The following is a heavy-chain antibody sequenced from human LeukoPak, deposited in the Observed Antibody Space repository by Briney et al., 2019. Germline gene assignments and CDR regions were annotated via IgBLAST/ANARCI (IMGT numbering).Heavy chain of an antibody. CDR2: ISSSSSTI. CDR1: GFSFSSHS. J-gene: IGHJ6*02. D-gene: IGHD2-8*01. Sequence: GGSLRLSCAASGFSFSSHSMNWVRQAPGKGLEWVSYISSSSSTIYYADSVKGRFTISRDNAKNSLYLQIESLRDDDTAVYHCALGTINKDFYFGMDVWGQGTTVTVSS. CDR3: ALGTINKDFYFGMDV. V-gene: IGHV3-48*02.